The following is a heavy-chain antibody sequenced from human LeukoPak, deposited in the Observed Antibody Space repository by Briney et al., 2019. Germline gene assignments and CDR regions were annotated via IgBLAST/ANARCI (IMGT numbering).Heavy chain of an antibody. CDR2: IKQDGSKK. CDR1: GFPFSSYW. J-gene: IGHJ3*02. V-gene: IGHV3-7*01. D-gene: IGHD2-15*01. CDR3: ARDAASSAFNM. Sequence: PGGSLRLSCVASGFPFSSYWMTWVRQAPGKGLEWVANIKQDGSKKSYVDSVKGRFTISRDNAKNSLYLQMNSLRDEDTAVYYCARDAASSAFNMWGQGTMVTVSS.